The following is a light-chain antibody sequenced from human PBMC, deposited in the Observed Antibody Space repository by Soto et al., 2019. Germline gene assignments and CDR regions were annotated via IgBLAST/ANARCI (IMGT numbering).Light chain of an antibody. J-gene: IGKJ1*01. CDR3: QQSGSSPGT. Sequence: EIVLTQSPGTLSLSPGERATLSCRASQSVSSIYLAWYQQKPGQAPRLLIYDVSSRATGIPDRFSGSGSRTDFTLTISRLEPEDFAVYYCQQSGSSPGTFGQGTKVEIK. CDR2: DVS. V-gene: IGKV3-20*01. CDR1: QSVSSIY.